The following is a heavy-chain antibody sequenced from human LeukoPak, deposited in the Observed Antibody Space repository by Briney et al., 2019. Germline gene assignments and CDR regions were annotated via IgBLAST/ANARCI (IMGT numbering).Heavy chain of an antibody. CDR3: ARVGRITISGVVIDNWFDP. D-gene: IGHD3-3*01. CDR1: GGSISSYY. Sequence: PSETLSLTCTVSGGSISSYYWSWIRQPAGKGLEWIGRIYTSGSTNYNPSLKSRVTMSVDTSKNQFSLKLSSVTAADTAVYYCARVGRITISGVVIDNWFDPWGQGTLVTVSS. V-gene: IGHV4-4*07. J-gene: IGHJ5*02. CDR2: IYTSGST.